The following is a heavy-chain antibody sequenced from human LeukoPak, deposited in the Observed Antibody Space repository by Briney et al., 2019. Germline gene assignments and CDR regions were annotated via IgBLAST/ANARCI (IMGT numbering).Heavy chain of an antibody. CDR3: ARHALDCSSTSCPYYYYYYYMDV. V-gene: IGHV4-39*01. Sequence: PSETLSLTCTVSGGSISSSSYYWGWIRQPPGKGLGWIGSIYYNGSTYYNPSLKSRVTISVDTSKNQFSLKLSSVTAADTAVYYCARHALDCSSTSCPYYYYYYYMDVWGKGTTVTVSS. CDR2: IYYNGST. D-gene: IGHD2-2*01. CDR1: GGSISSSSYY. J-gene: IGHJ6*03.